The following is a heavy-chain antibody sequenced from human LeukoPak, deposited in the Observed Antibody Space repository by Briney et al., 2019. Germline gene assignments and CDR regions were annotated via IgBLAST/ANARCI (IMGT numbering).Heavy chain of an antibody. V-gene: IGHV4-4*07. CDR2: IYPTGSI. CDR1: GGSISSYY. J-gene: IGHJ4*02. Sequence: SETLSLTCTVSGGSISSYYWSWIRQPAGKALEWTGRIYPTGSINYNPSLKSRVTMSVDTSKNQLSLKLTSLTAADTAVYFCARDPSTFSGYFDFWGQGTLVTVSS. D-gene: IGHD3-22*01. CDR3: ARDPSTFSGYFDF.